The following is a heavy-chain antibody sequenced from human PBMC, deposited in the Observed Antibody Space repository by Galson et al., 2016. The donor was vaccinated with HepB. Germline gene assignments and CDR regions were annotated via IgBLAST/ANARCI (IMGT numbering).Heavy chain of an antibody. CDR2: IYYSGST. D-gene: IGHD1-1*01. CDR3: ARSSYNWNGGYYFDY. CDR1: GGSISDYY. Sequence: SETLSLTCTVPGGSISDYYWSWIRQPPGKGLEWIGYIYYSGSTNYNPSLKRRVTISVDTSKSQFSLKLISLTAADTAVYYCARSSYNWNGGYYFDYWGQGTLVTVSS. J-gene: IGHJ4*02. V-gene: IGHV4-59*01.